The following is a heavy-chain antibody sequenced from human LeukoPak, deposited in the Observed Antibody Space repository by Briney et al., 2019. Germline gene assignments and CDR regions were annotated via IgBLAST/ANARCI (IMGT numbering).Heavy chain of an antibody. J-gene: IGHJ4*02. CDR2: IYHSGST. D-gene: IGHD4-17*01. V-gene: IGHV4-38-2*02. Sequence: ASETLSLTCTVSGDFITAYYWGWIRQPPGKGLEWIGSIYHSGSTYYNPSLKSRVTISVDTSKNQFSLKLSSVTAADTAVYYCARGAVTTYYFDYWGQGTLVTVSS. CDR3: ARGAVTTYYFDY. CDR1: GDFITAYY.